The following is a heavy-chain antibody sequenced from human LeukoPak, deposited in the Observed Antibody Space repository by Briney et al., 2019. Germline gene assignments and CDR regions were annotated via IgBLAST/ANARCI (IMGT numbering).Heavy chain of an antibody. V-gene: IGHV7-4-1*02. CDR3: ARDWDSSGYYGPQLDYYFDY. CDR2: INTNTGNP. J-gene: IGHJ4*02. CDR1: GYTFTSYA. Sequence: ASVKVSCKASGYTFTSYAMNWVRQAPGQGLEWMGWINTNTGNPTYAQGFTGRFVFSLDTSVSTAYLQISSLKAEGTAVYYCARDWDSSGYYGPQLDYYFDYWGQGTLVTVSS. D-gene: IGHD3-22*01.